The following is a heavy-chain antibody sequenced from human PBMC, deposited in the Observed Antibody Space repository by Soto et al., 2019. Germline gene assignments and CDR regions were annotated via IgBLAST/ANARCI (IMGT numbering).Heavy chain of an antibody. D-gene: IGHD3-10*01. CDR2: ISAYNRNT. Sequence: QVQLVESGAEVKKPGASVKVSCKASGYTFTSYAISWVRQAPGQGLEWMGWISAYNRNTKYAQKVQGRVTMTTDTSTSTAYMDLRSLRSDDTAVYYCARDVNSGTFDYWGQGTLVTVSS. CDR1: GYTFTSYA. CDR3: ARDVNSGTFDY. J-gene: IGHJ4*02. V-gene: IGHV1-18*01.